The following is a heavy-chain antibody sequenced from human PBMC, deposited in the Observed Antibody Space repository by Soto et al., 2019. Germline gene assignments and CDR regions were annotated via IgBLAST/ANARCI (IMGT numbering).Heavy chain of an antibody. V-gene: IGHV3-7*04. J-gene: IGHJ3*02. CDR2: IKPDGSEK. CDR1: GFTFSTYW. D-gene: IGHD3-22*01. CDR3: AGGDYYDTSGPFSDAFDI. Sequence: GGSLRLSCVASGFTFSTYWMSWVRQAPGKGLEWVANIKPDGSEKWYVDSVKGRFTISRDNAKNSLYLQMNSLRAEDTAVYYCAGGDYYDTSGPFSDAFDIWGQGTMVTVSS.